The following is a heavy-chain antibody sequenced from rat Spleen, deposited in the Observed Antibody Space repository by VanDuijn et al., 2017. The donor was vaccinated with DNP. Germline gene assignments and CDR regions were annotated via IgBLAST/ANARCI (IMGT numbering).Heavy chain of an antibody. Sequence: EVQLVESGGDLVQPGRSLKLSCAASGFTFSNYAMAWVRQAPTKGLEWVATISYDGSSTYYRDSVKGRFTISRDNAKSTLYLQMDSLRSEDTATYYCTTERDYGGYYFDYWGPGTMVTVSS. CDR3: TTERDYGGYYFDY. J-gene: IGHJ2*01. CDR1: GFTFSNYA. CDR2: ISYDGSST. D-gene: IGHD1-11*01. V-gene: IGHV5-20*01.